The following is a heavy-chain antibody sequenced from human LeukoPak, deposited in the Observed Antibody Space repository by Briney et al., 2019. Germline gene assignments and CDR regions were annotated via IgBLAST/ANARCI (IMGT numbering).Heavy chain of an antibody. CDR1: GFTFSNYA. CDR3: AKMRGATAYDAFDI. J-gene: IGHJ3*02. D-gene: IGHD3-16*01. Sequence: GGSLRLSCAASGFTFSNYAMSWVRQAPGKGLVWVSGISASGGTTYYADSVRGRFTISRDNSKNTVYLQMNSLRADDTAVYYCAKMRGATAYDAFDIWGQGTMVTVSS. V-gene: IGHV3-23*01. CDR2: ISASGGTT.